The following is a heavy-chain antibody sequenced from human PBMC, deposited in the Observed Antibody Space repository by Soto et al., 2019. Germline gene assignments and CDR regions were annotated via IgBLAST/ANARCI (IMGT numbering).Heavy chain of an antibody. CDR3: AREECGGDCYTLYYYYYGRDV. J-gene: IGHJ6*02. CDR2: INAGNGNT. D-gene: IGHD2-21*02. CDR1: GYTFTSYA. Sequence: ASVKVSCKAPGYTFTSYAMHWVRQAPGQRLEWMGWINAGNGNTKYSQTFQGRVTITRATSAITAYMELSSLRSEDTAVYYCAREECGGDCYTLYYYYYGRDVWGQVTTVTVSS. V-gene: IGHV1-3*01.